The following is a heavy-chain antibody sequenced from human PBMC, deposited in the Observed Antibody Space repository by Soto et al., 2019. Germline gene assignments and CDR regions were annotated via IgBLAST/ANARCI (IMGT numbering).Heavy chain of an antibody. J-gene: IGHJ4*02. D-gene: IGHD6-19*01. CDR3: AKVTVKQWGLDY. V-gene: IGHV4-34*01. CDR1: GGSFSGYY. CDR2: INHSGST. Sequence: QVQLQQSGAGLLKPSETLSLTCAVYGGSFSGYYWSWIRQPPGKGLEWMGEINHSGSTNYNPSLKSRVTISADTSNNQHCLKLSSVTAADAAVYYCAKVTVKQWGLDYWGQGSLVTVSA.